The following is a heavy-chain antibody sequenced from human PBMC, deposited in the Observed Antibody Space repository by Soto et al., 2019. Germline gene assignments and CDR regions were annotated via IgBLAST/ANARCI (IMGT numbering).Heavy chain of an antibody. D-gene: IGHD6-13*01. CDR3: ARGSIAAAGGWFDP. Sequence: PSETLSLTCTVSGGSISSGGYYWSWIRQHPGKGLEWIGYIYYSGSTYYNPSLKSRVTISVDTSKNQFSLKLSSVTAADTAVYYCARGSIAAAGGWFDPWGQGTLVTVSS. CDR2: IYYSGST. V-gene: IGHV4-31*03. J-gene: IGHJ5*02. CDR1: GGSISSGGYY.